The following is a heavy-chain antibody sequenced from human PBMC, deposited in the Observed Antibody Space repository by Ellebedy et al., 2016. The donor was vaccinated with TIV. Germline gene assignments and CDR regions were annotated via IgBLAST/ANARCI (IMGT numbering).Heavy chain of an antibody. V-gene: IGHV1-18*04. CDR1: GYTFSSYG. D-gene: IGHD6-19*01. J-gene: IGHJ6*02. CDR2: ISPYTGDT. CDR3: ARGVAGTYYYGMDV. Sequence: ASVKVSCKASGYTFSSYGISWVRQAPGEGLQWMGWISPYTGDTDYAQMFQGRVTMTTDTSTSTAYMELSRLRSDDTAVYYCARGVAGTYYYGMDVWGQGTTVTVSS.